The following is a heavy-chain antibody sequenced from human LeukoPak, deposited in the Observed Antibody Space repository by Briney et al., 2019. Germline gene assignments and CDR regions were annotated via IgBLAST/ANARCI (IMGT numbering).Heavy chain of an antibody. Sequence: WGSLRLSCAASGFTFSSYAMSWVRQAPGKGLEWVSAISGSGGSTYYADSVKGRFTISRDNSKNTLYLQMNSLRAEDTAVYYCAKGKYQLLWGYYFDYWGQGTLVTVSS. CDR3: AKGKYQLLWGYYFDY. CDR2: ISGSGGST. D-gene: IGHD2-2*01. V-gene: IGHV3-23*01. CDR1: GFTFSSYA. J-gene: IGHJ4*02.